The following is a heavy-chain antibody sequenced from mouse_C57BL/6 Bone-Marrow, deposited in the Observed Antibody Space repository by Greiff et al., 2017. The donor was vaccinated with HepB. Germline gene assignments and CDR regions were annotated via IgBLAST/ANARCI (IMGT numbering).Heavy chain of an antibody. CDR3: ARIYYYGTFDY. V-gene: IGHV5-6*01. CDR2: ISSGGSYT. Sequence: EVKLVESGGDLVKPGGSLKLSCAASGFTFSSYGMSWVRQTPDKRLEWVATISSGGSYTYYPDSVKGRFTISRDNAKNTLYLQMSSLKSEDTAMYYCARIYYYGTFDYWGQGTTLTVSS. J-gene: IGHJ2*01. D-gene: IGHD1-1*01. CDR1: GFTFSSYG.